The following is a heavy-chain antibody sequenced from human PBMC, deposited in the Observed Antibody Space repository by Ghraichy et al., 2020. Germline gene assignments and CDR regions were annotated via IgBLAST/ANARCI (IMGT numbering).Heavy chain of an antibody. CDR2: ISYDGSKK. J-gene: IGHJ4*02. CDR3: ARDASRGNWAY. D-gene: IGHD3-16*01. Sequence: GGSLRLSCAAPGFSFSSSSMHWVRQTPGEGLEWVAFISYDGSKKYYADSVKGRLTISRDNSKNTLFLHMNSLKAEDTAVYHCARDASRGNWAYWGQGTLVIVSS. CDR1: GFSFSSSS. V-gene: IGHV3-30-3*01.